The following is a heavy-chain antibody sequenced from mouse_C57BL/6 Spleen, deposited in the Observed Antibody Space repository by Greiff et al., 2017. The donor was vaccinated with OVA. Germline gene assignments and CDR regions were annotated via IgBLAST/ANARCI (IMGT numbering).Heavy chain of an antibody. D-gene: IGHD2-3*01. Sequence: EVQRVESGGGLVQPKGSLTLSCAASGFTFNTYAMHWVRQAPGKGLEWVARIRSKSSNYATYYADSVKDIFTISRNDSQRMLYLQMNNLKTEDTAMYYCVGGYDRDYWGQGTTLTVSA. J-gene: IGHJ2*01. V-gene: IGHV10-3*01. CDR2: IRSKSSNYAT. CDR3: VGGYDRDY. CDR1: GFTFNTYA.